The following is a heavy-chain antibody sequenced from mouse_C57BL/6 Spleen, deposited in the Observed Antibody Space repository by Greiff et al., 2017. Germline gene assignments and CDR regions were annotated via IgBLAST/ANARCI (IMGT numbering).Heavy chain of an antibody. CDR2: IDPSDSYT. D-gene: IGHD5-1-1*01. CDR3: ARGDTSPYAMDY. V-gene: IGHV1-59*01. J-gene: IGHJ4*01. Sequence: QVQLQQPGAELVRPGTSVKLSCKASGYTFTSYWMHWVKQRPGQGLEWIGVIDPSDSYTNYNQKFKGKATLTVDTSSSTAYMQRSSLTSEDSAVYYCARGDTSPYAMDYWGQGTSVTVSS. CDR1: GYTFTSYW.